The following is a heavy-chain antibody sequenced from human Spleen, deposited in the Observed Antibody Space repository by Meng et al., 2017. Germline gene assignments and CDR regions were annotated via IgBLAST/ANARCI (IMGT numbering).Heavy chain of an antibody. CDR1: GGSISSSSYD. Sequence: SETLSLTCTVSGGSISSSSYDWGWIRQPPGKGLEWIGSIYYSGSTYYNPSLKSRVTISVDTSKNQFSLKLSSVTAADTAVYYCARVRYSSGWGAWDAFDIWGQGTMVTVSS. V-gene: IGHV4-39*07. CDR3: ARVRYSSGWGAWDAFDI. D-gene: IGHD6-19*01. CDR2: IYYSGST. J-gene: IGHJ3*02.